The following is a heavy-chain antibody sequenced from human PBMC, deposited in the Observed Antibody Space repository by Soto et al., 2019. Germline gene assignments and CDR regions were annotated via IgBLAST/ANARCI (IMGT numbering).Heavy chain of an antibody. CDR1: GFTFSNYG. V-gene: IGHV3-23*01. D-gene: IGHD1-26*01. Sequence: EVQLLESGGGLVQPGGSLRLSCAASGFTFSNYGMSWVRQATGKGLEWVSALPEIGTNTYYADSVKGRFTISRANSKNTLFLQINTLRAGDTAVYYCAKKSGVGATWYFDYWGQGTLVTVSS. J-gene: IGHJ4*02. CDR3: AKKSGVGATWYFDY. CDR2: LPEIGTNT.